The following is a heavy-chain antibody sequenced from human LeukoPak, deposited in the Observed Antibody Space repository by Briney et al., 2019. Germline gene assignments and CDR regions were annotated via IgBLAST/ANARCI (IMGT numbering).Heavy chain of an antibody. Sequence: SGTLSLTCAVSGGSISSSNWWSWVRQPPGKGLEWIGEIYHSGSTNYNPSLKSRVTISVDKSKNQFSLKLSSVTAADTAVYYCARDHDYGDYVGAFDYWGQGTLVTVSS. V-gene: IGHV4-4*02. CDR2: IYHSGST. D-gene: IGHD4-17*01. CDR3: ARDHDYGDYVGAFDY. CDR1: GGSISSSNW. J-gene: IGHJ4*02.